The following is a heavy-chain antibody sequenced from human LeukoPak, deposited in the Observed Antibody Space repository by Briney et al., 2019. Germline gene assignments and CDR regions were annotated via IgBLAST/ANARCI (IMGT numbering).Heavy chain of an antibody. D-gene: IGHD2-2*01. CDR1: GGSISSSNW. Sequence: SETLSLTCAVSGGSISSSNWWSWIRQPPGKGLEWIGEINHSGSTNCNPSLKSRVTISVDTSKNQFSLKLSSVTAADTAVYYCARGPRGYQLLYSDYWGQGTLVTVSS. CDR2: INHSGST. J-gene: IGHJ4*02. CDR3: ARGPRGYQLLYSDY. V-gene: IGHV4-4*02.